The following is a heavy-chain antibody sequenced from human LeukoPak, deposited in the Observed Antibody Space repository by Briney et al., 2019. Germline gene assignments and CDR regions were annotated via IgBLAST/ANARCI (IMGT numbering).Heavy chain of an antibody. J-gene: IGHJ4*02. CDR1: GGSFSGYY. D-gene: IGHD5-24*01. Sequence: SETLSLTCAVYGGSFSGYYWSWIRQPPGKGLEWIGEINHSGSTNYNPSLKSRVTISVDTSKNQFSLKLSSVTAADTAVYYCARVRYGLQSNFDYWGQGTQVTVSS. CDR3: ARVRYGLQSNFDY. V-gene: IGHV4-34*01. CDR2: INHSGST.